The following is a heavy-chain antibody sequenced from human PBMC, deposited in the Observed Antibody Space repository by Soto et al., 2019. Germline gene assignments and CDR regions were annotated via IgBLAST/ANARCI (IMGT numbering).Heavy chain of an antibody. Sequence: EAQLVESGGGLVQPGGSLRLSCADSGFTFSNYEMHWVRQAPGKGLEYVSGISNNGAHTDYAKSVKGRFTISRDNSEHTLYLQMGSLRAEDMALYYCARRGYGSRWPNVYMDVWGKGTTVTVSS. V-gene: IGHV3-64*01. CDR2: ISNNGAHT. CDR1: GFTFSNYE. J-gene: IGHJ6*03. CDR3: ARRGYGSRWPNVYMDV. D-gene: IGHD6-13*01.